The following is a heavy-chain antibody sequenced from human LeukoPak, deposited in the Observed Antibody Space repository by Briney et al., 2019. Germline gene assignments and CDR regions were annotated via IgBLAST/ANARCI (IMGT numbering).Heavy chain of an antibody. CDR2: IYSGGST. CDR3: ASVMAAAGQFDY. V-gene: IGHV3-66*01. CDR1: GFTVSSNY. Sequence: GGSLRLSCAASGFTVSSNYMSWVRQAPGKGLEWVSVIYSGGSTYYSDSVKGRFTISRDNSKNTLYLQMNSLRAEDPAVYYCASVMAAAGQFDYWGQGTLVTVSS. J-gene: IGHJ4*02. D-gene: IGHD6-13*01.